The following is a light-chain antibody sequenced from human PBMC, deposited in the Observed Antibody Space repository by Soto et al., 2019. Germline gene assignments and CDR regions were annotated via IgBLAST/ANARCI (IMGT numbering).Light chain of an antibody. Sequence: DIQMTQSPSSLSASVGDRVTITCRASQSISTYLNCYQQKPGKAPNLLIYAASNLQSGVPSRFSGSGSGTDVTLTISSLQPEDFATYYCQQSDTTPPEYTFGQGTKLEIK. CDR3: QQSDTTPPEYT. J-gene: IGKJ2*01. CDR1: QSISTY. CDR2: AAS. V-gene: IGKV1-39*01.